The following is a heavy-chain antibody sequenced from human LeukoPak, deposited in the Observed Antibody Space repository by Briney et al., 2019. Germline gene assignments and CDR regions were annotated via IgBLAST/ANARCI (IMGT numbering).Heavy chain of an antibody. Sequence: GGSLRLSCAASGFTFSSYAMSWVRQAPGKGLEWVSAISGSGGSTYYADSVKGRFTISRDNSKNTLYLQMNSLRAEDTAVYYCAKDLDYYGSGSPDHWGQGTLVTVSS. CDR3: AKDLDYYGSGSPDH. J-gene: IGHJ4*02. CDR2: ISGSGGST. CDR1: GFTFSSYA. D-gene: IGHD3-10*01. V-gene: IGHV3-23*01.